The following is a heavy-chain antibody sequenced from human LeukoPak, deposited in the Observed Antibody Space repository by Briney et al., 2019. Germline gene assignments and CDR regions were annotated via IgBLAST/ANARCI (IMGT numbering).Heavy chain of an antibody. J-gene: IGHJ3*02. CDR1: GFTFSSYW. CDR3: ARGLHAAFDI. Sequence: GGSLRLSCAASGFTFSSYWMNWARQAPGEGLEWVANMQQDGSEKCYVDSVKGRFTISRDNAKNSLYLQMNSLRAEDTAVYYCARGLHAAFDIWGQGTMVTVSS. CDR2: MQQDGSEK. V-gene: IGHV3-7*04.